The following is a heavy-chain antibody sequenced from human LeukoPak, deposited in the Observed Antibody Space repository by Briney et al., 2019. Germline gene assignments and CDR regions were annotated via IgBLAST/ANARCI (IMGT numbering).Heavy chain of an antibody. CDR3: ARLKYHYDSSGYRAEYFQH. Sequence: SETLSLTCTVSGGSISSYYWSWIRQPPGTGLEWVGYIYYTGTTNYNPSLKSRVTISLDTSKNQFSLKLSSVTAADTAVYYCARLKYHYDSSGYRAEYFQHWGQGTLVTASS. V-gene: IGHV4-59*01. J-gene: IGHJ1*01. D-gene: IGHD3-22*01. CDR2: IYYTGTT. CDR1: GGSISSYY.